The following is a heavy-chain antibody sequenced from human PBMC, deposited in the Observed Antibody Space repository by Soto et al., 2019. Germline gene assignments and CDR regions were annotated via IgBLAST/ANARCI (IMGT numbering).Heavy chain of an antibody. Sequence: QVQLVQSGAEVKRPGASVKVSCKASGYTFTGNYMHWVRQAPGQGLEWMGWINPNTGVTHYAHKFQGWVTMTRDTSTSTAYMELRSLTFADTAVYYCAREFTSSRFDYWGQGSLVTVPS. D-gene: IGHD2-2*01. V-gene: IGHV1-2*04. J-gene: IGHJ4*02. CDR3: AREFTSSRFDY. CDR2: INPNTGVT. CDR1: GYTFTGNY.